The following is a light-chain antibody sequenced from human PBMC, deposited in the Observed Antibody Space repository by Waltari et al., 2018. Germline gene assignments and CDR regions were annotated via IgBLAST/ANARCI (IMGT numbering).Light chain of an antibody. CDR2: DGK. Sequence: QSDLTQPPSVSGSPGQSVTISCTGSSIDITNEDYVSWYQQHPGKAPRLIMFDGKRRPSGVPVRFSGSKSGNTASLTISGLQFADDSHYFCCSYAGYFTWVFGGGTKLTVL. J-gene: IGLJ3*02. CDR1: SIDITNEDY. V-gene: IGLV2-11*01. CDR3: CSYAGYFTWV.